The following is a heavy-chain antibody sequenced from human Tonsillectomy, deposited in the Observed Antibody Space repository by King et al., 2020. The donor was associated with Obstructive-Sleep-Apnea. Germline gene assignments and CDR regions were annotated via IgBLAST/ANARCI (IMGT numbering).Heavy chain of an antibody. CDR2: VSYSGGST. CDR1: GFTFSSYA. D-gene: IGHD3-22*01. CDR3: AKLQIVAAGRYYYYGMDV. Sequence: VQLVESGGGLVQPGGSLRLSCAASGFTFSSYAMNWVRQAPGKGLEWVSTVSYSGGSTYYADSVKGRFTISRDNSKNTLYLQMNSLRAEDTAVYYCAKLQIVAAGRYYYYGMDVWGQGTTVTVSS. J-gene: IGHJ6*02. V-gene: IGHV3-23*04.